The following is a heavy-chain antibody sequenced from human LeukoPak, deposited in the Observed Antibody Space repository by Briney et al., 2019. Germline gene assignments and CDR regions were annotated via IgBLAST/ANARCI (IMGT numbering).Heavy chain of an antibody. D-gene: IGHD6-13*01. Sequence: ASVKVSCKASGYTFTSYYMHWVRQAPGQGLEWMGWINPNSGGTNYAQKFQGRVTMTRDTSISTAYMELSRLRSDDTAVYYCARADSGSAAGLIFDYWGQGTLVTVSS. J-gene: IGHJ4*02. CDR3: ARADSGSAAGLIFDY. V-gene: IGHV1-2*02. CDR1: GYTFTSYY. CDR2: INPNSGGT.